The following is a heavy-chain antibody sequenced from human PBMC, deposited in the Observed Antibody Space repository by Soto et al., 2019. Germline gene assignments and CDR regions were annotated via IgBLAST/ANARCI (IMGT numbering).Heavy chain of an antibody. CDR2: FYYTGTT. CDR1: GGSVSSGNYY. J-gene: IGHJ4*02. D-gene: IGHD3-22*01. V-gene: IGHV4-61*01. CDR3: ARSMHYSDGSNYSPFDY. Sequence: QVQLQESGPGLVKPSETLSLTCTVSGGSVSSGNYYWSWIRQPPGKGLEWIGYFYYTGTTNYNPSLKSRVTISVDASKNQFSLRLSSLTAADTDVYYCARSMHYSDGSNYSPFDYWGQGTLVTVSS.